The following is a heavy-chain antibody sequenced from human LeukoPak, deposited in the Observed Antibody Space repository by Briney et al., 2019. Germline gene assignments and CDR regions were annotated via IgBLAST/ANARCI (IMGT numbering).Heavy chain of an antibody. J-gene: IGHJ4*02. CDR1: GFTFNSHV. Sequence: GGSLRLSCAASGFTFNSHVLNWVRQAPGKGLEWVSGLSGTSGSTYYADSVEGRFTISRDDSKNTLYLQMNSLRAEDTAVYYCAKEGTWIQLHGIDYWGQGTLVTVSS. D-gene: IGHD5-18*01. V-gene: IGHV3-23*01. CDR3: AKEGTWIQLHGIDY. CDR2: LSGTSGST.